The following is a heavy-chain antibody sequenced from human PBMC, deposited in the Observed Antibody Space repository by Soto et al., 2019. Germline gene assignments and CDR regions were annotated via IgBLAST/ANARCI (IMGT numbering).Heavy chain of an antibody. V-gene: IGHV1-18*01. CDR3: ARYYDFWRGYYWPYYYYGMDV. CDR2: ISAYNGNT. D-gene: IGHD3-3*01. Sequence: GASVKVSCKASGYTFTSDDINWVRQAPGQGLEWMGWISAYNGNTNYAQKLQGRVTMTTDTSTSTAYMELRSLRSDDTAVYHCARYYDFWRGYYWPYYYYGMDVWGQGTTVTVSS. CDR1: GYTFTSDD. J-gene: IGHJ6*02.